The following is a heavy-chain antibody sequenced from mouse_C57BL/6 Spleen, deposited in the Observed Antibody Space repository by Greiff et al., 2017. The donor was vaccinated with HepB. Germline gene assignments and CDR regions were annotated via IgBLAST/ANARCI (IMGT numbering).Heavy chain of an antibody. CDR3: TRTLYYGSSSDFDY. J-gene: IGHJ2*01. D-gene: IGHD1-1*01. Sequence: VQVVESGAELVRPGASVTLSCKASGYTFTDYEMHWVKQTPVHGLEWIGAIDPETGGTAYNQKFKGKAILTADKSSSTAYMELRSLTSEDSAVYYCTRTLYYGSSSDFDYWGQGTTLTVSS. V-gene: IGHV1-15*01. CDR2: IDPETGGT. CDR1: GYTFTDYE.